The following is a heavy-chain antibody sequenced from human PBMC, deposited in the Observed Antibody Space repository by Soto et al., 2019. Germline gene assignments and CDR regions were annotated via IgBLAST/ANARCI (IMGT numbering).Heavy chain of an antibody. CDR2: INPNSGGT. CDR3: AREAGYSGYDWGDYYYYYGMDV. Sequence: ASVKVSGKASGYTFTGYYMHWVRQAPGQGLEWMGWINPNSGGTNYAQKFRGRVTMTRDTSISTAYMELSRLRSDDPAVYYCAREAGYSGYDWGDYYYYYGMDVWGQGTTVTVSS. CDR1: GYTFTGYY. V-gene: IGHV1-2*02. J-gene: IGHJ6*02. D-gene: IGHD5-12*01.